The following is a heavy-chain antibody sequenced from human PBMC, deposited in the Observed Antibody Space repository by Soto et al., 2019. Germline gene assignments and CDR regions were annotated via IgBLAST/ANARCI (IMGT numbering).Heavy chain of an antibody. J-gene: IGHJ6*03. Sequence: EVQLLESGGGLVQPGGSLRLSCAASGFTFSSYAMTWVRQAPGKGLEWVSGISNGGGSTYCADSVKGRFTISRDTSKNTPYLQMDSLRAEDTAVYYCAKHRGNPWYMDVWGKGTTVTVSS. CDR2: ISNGGGST. CDR3: AKHRGNPWYMDV. V-gene: IGHV3-23*01. CDR1: GFTFSSYA. D-gene: IGHD3-10*01.